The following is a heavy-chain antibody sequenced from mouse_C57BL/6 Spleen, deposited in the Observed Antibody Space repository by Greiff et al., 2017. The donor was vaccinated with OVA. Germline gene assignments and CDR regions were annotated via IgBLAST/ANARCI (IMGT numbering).Heavy chain of an antibody. V-gene: IGHV3-6*01. Sequence: EVQRVESGPGLVKPSQSLSLTCSVTGYSITSGYYWNWIRQFPGNKLEWMGYISYDGSNNYNPSLKNRISITRDTSKNQFFLKLNSVTTEDTATYYCALYGYDGGYYYAMDYWGQGTSVTVSS. CDR1: GYSITSGYY. CDR3: ALYGYDGGYYYAMDY. CDR2: ISYDGSN. J-gene: IGHJ4*01. D-gene: IGHD2-2*01.